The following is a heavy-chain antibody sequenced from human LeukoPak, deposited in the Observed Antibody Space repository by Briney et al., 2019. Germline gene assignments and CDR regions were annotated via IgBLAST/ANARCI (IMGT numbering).Heavy chain of an antibody. Sequence: GGSLRLSCAASGFTFSSYAMSWVRQAPGKGLEWVSAISGSGGSTYYADSVKGRFTISRDNSKNTLYLQMNSLRAEDTAVYYCARGYSSGLHFDYWGQGTLVTVSS. CDR2: ISGSGGST. J-gene: IGHJ4*02. CDR1: GFTFSSYA. V-gene: IGHV3-23*01. CDR3: ARGYSSGLHFDY. D-gene: IGHD6-19*01.